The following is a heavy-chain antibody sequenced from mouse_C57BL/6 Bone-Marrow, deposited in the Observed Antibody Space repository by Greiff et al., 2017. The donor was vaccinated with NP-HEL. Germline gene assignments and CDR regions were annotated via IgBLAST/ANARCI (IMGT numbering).Heavy chain of an antibody. CDR2: FYPGVGVT. CDR1: GYAFSGYW. D-gene: IGHD3-1*01. V-gene: IGHV1-80*01. Sequence: QVQLQESGAELVKPGASVKISCKASGYAFSGYWMNWVKQRPGKGLEWIGQFYPGVGVTNSNGKFKGKATLTADKSSSPAYMQLSSRTTEDSAVYFCARSGGWGKGTTLTVSS. J-gene: IGHJ2*01. CDR3: ARSGG.